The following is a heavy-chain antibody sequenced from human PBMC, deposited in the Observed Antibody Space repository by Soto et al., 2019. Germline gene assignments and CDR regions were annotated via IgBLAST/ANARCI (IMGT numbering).Heavy chain of an antibody. CDR2: INHSGST. Sequence: QVQLQQWGAGLLKPSETLSLTYAVYGGSFSGYYWSWIRQPPGKGLEWIGEINHSGSTNYNPSLKSRVTISVDTSKNQFSLKLSSVTAADTAVYYCARGGYSGSVARRLAFDPWGQGTLVTVSS. D-gene: IGHD5-12*01. V-gene: IGHV4-34*01. CDR1: GGSFSGYY. CDR3: ARGGYSGSVARRLAFDP. J-gene: IGHJ5*02.